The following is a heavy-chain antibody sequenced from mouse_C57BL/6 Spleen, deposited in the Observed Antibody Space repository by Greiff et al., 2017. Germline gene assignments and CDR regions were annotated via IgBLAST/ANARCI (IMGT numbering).Heavy chain of an antibody. CDR2: INPGSGGT. Sequence: VQLVESGAELVRPGTSVKVSCKASGYAFTNYLIEWVKQRPGQGLEWIGVINPGSGGTNYNEKFKGKATLTADKSSSTAYMQLSSLTSEDSAVYFCARGDTTVVERYFDVWGTGTTVTVSS. J-gene: IGHJ1*03. CDR1: GYAFTNYL. CDR3: ARGDTTVVERYFDV. D-gene: IGHD1-1*01. V-gene: IGHV1-54*01.